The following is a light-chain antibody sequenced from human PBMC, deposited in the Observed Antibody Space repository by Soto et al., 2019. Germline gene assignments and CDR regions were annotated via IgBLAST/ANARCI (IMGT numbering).Light chain of an antibody. CDR1: SSNIGAGYD. V-gene: IGLV1-40*01. CDR2: GNN. CDR3: QAHDSSLSGRV. Sequence: QSVLTQPPSVSGAPGQRVTISCTGSSSNIGAGYDVHWYQQLPGTAPKLLIYGNNNRPSGVPDRFSGSKSGTSASLAITGLQAEHEADYYCQAHDSSLSGRVFGGGTKLTVL. J-gene: IGLJ3*02.